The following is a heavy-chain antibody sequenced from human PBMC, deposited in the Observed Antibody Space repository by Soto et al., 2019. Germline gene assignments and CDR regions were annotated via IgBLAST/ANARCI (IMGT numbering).Heavy chain of an antibody. CDR3: ARAEKWVTGNMGGY. V-gene: IGHV1-18*04. D-gene: IGHD1-20*01. CDR2: INPYNHNT. CDR1: GYTFTTYG. Sequence: QVQLVQSGAEVKKPGASVKVSCKAFGYTFTTYGISWVRQAPGQGLEWMGWINPYNHNTYYAQKIQGRVTMTTDTSTSTAYMELMSLRSDYSAIYYCARAEKWVTGNMGGYWGQGTLVTVYS. J-gene: IGHJ4*02.